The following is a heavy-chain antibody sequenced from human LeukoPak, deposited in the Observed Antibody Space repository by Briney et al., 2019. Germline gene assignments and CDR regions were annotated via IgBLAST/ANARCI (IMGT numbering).Heavy chain of an antibody. CDR1: GGSISSGNYY. CDR2: IYTSGST. V-gene: IGHV4-61*02. Sequence: SQTLSLTCTVSGGSISSGNYYWSWIRQPAGKGLEWIGRIYTSGSTSYNPSLKSRVTISVDTSKNQFSLKLSSVTAADTAVYYCARDKDWNFDWGQGTLVTVSS. J-gene: IGHJ4*02. CDR3: ARDKDWNFD. D-gene: IGHD1-7*01.